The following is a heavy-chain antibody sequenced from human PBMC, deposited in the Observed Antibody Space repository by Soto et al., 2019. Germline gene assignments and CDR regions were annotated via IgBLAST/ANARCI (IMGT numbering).Heavy chain of an antibody. CDR1: GFTFDDYA. J-gene: IGHJ4*02. CDR3: AKDFTMVRGVSFDY. CDR2: ISWNSGSI. Sequence: EVQLVESGGGLVQPGRSLRLSCAASGFTFDDYAMHWVRQAPGKGLERVSGISWNSGSIGYADSVKGRFTISRDNAKNSLYLQMNSLRAEDTALYYCAKDFTMVRGVSFDYWGQGTLVTVSS. V-gene: IGHV3-9*01. D-gene: IGHD3-10*01.